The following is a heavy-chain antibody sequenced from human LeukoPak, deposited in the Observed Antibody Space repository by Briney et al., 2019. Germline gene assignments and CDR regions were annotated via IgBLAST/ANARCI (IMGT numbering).Heavy chain of an antibody. V-gene: IGHV4-39*01. CDR3: ARQDYYGSGSYHRGWFDP. J-gene: IGHJ5*02. CDR1: SGSISTTAYY. CDR2: IYYTGNT. Sequence: NPSETLSLTCTVSSGSISTTAYYWGWIRQPPGKGLEWIGSIYYTGNTYYNPSLKSRVTISVDTSKNQFSLKLSSVTAPDTAVYYCARQDYYGSGSYHRGWFDPWGQGTLVTVSS. D-gene: IGHD3-10*01.